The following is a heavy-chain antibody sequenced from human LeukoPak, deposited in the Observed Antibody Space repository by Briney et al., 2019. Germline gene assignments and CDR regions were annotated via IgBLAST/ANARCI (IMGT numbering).Heavy chain of an antibody. CDR2: IYTSGST. J-gene: IGHJ4*02. D-gene: IGHD3-9*01. CDR3: ARQQNPYYDILTGYPYFDY. Sequence: SETLSLTCAVYGGSLSGYYWSWIRQPPGKGLEWIGRIYTSGSTNYNPSLKSRVTMSVDTSKNQFSLKLSSVTAADTAVYYCARQQNPYYDILTGYPYFDYWGQGTLVTVSS. CDR1: GGSLSGYY. V-gene: IGHV4-59*10.